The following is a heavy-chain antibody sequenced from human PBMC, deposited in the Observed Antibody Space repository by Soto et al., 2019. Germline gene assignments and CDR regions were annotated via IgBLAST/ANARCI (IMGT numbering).Heavy chain of an antibody. CDR2: ISSNGGST. CDR1: GFAFSSYA. CDR3: VKLAYGSGSYHY. Sequence: EVQLVESGGGLVQPGGYLRLCCSASGFAFSSYAMHWVRQAPGKGLEYVSAISSNGGSTYYADSVKGRFTISRDNSKNTLYLQMSSLRAEDTAVYYCVKLAYGSGSYHYWGQGTLVTVSS. V-gene: IGHV3-64D*06. D-gene: IGHD3-10*01. J-gene: IGHJ4*02.